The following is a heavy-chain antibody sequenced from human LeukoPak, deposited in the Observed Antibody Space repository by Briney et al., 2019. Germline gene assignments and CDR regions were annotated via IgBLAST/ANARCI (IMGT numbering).Heavy chain of an antibody. Sequence: GGSLRLSCVASGFPFSSYWMTWVRQAPGKGLEWVSAISGSGDSTYYADSVKGRFTISRDNSKNTLYLQMNSLRAEDTAVYYCAKDRGGTRPFHFDYWGQGTLVTVSS. CDR1: GFPFSSYW. J-gene: IGHJ4*02. V-gene: IGHV3-23*01. CDR2: ISGSGDST. CDR3: AKDRGGTRPFHFDY. D-gene: IGHD1-1*01.